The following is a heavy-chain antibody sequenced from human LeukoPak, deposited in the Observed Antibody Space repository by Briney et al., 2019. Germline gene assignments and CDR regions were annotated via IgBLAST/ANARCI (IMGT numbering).Heavy chain of an antibody. Sequence: GGSLRLSCAASEFTFSSYEMNWVRQAPGKGLEWVSYISSSGSTILYADSVKGRFSISRDNAKNSLSLQMNSLRAGDTAVYYCAREKASTTGTTDYDYWGQGTLVTVSS. J-gene: IGHJ4*02. CDR2: ISSSGSTI. CDR3: AREKASTTGTTDYDY. D-gene: IGHD1-1*01. CDR1: EFTFSSYE. V-gene: IGHV3-48*03.